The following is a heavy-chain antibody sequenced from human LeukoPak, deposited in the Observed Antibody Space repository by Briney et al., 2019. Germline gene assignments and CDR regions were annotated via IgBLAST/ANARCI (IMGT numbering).Heavy chain of an antibody. CDR2: IYHSGST. CDR1: GYSISSGYY. V-gene: IGHV4-38-2*02. J-gene: IGHJ4*02. Sequence: SETLSLTCTVSGYSISSGYYWGWIRQPPGKGLEWIGSIYHSGSTYYNPSLKSRVSISVDTSKNQFSLKLSSVTAADTAVYYCARRITMVRGVIITRPSYYFDYWGQGTLVTVSS. CDR3: ARRITMVRGVIITRPSYYFDY. D-gene: IGHD3-10*01.